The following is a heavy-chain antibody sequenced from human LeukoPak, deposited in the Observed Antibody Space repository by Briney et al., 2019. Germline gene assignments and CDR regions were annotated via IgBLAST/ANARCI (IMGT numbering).Heavy chain of an antibody. CDR1: GYTFTSYD. Sequence: GASVKVSCKASGYTFTSYDINWVRQAPGQGLEWMGWISAYSGNTNYAQKLQGRVTMTTDTSTSTAYMELRSLRSDDTTVYYCARGRSIVPAALDYWGQGTLVTVSS. V-gene: IGHV1-18*01. CDR3: ARGRSIVPAALDY. CDR2: ISAYSGNT. J-gene: IGHJ4*02. D-gene: IGHD2-2*01.